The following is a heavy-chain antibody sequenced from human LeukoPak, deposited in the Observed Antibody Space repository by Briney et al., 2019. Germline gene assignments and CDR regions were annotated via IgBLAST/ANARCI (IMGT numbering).Heavy chain of an antibody. D-gene: IGHD6-13*01. J-gene: IGHJ4*02. CDR1: GYTFTSYG. CDR2: ISAYNGNT. V-gene: IGHV1-18*01. Sequence: ASVKVSCKASGYTFTSYGISWVRQAPGQGLEWMGWISAYNGNTNYAQKLQGRVTMTTDTSTSTAYMELRSLRSDDTAVYYCARESHHGYSSSWYPFDYWGQGTLATVSS. CDR3: ARESHHGYSSSWYPFDY.